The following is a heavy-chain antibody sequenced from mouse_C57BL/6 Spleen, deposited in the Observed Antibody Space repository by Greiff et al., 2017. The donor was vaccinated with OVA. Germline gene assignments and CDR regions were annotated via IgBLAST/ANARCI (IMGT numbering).Heavy chain of an antibody. J-gene: IGHJ2*01. CDR1: GYAFSSSW. Sequence: LQESGPELVKPGASVKISCKASGYAFSSSWMNWVKQRPGKGLEWIGRIYPGDGDTNYNGKFKGKATLTADKSSSTAYMQLSSLTSEDSAVYFCARSYYSNLMYYFDYWGQGTTLTVSS. V-gene: IGHV1-82*01. D-gene: IGHD2-5*01. CDR2: IYPGDGDT. CDR3: ARSYYSNLMYYFDY.